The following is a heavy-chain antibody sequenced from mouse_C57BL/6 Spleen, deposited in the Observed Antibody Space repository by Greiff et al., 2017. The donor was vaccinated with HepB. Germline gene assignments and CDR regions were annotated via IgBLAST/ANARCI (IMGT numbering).Heavy chain of an antibody. CDR1: GYTLTSYW. CDR3: ARGEYYSNYYAMDY. CDR2: IDPSDSYT. J-gene: IGHJ4*01. D-gene: IGHD2-12*01. V-gene: IGHV1-69*01. Sequence: QVQLKQPGAELVMPGASVKLSCKASGYTLTSYWMHWVKQRPGQGLEWIGEIDPSDSYTNYNQKFKGKSTLTVDKSSSTAYMQLSSLTSEDSAVYYCARGEYYSNYYAMDYWGQGTSVTVSS.